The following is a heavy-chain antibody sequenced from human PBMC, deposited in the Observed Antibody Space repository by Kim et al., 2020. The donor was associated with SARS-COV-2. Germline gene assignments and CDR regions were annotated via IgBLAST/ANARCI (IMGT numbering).Heavy chain of an antibody. CDR2: IYYSGST. J-gene: IGHJ4*02. D-gene: IGHD3-3*01. V-gene: IGHV4-39*01. CDR1: GGSISSSSYY. CDR3: ARHSSEITIFGVDCPFDY. Sequence: SETLSLTCTVSGGSISSSSYYWGWIRQPPGKGLEWIGSIYYSGSTYYNPSLKSRVTISVDTSKNQFSLKLSSVTAADTAVYYCARHSSEITIFGVDCPFDYWGQGTLVTVSS.